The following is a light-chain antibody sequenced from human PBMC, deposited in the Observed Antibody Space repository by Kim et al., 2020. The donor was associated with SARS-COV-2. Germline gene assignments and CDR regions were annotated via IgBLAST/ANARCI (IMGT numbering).Light chain of an antibody. CDR1: KLGDKY. V-gene: IGLV3-1*01. CDR3: QAWDSSTYGV. J-gene: IGLJ2*01. CDR2: QDN. Sequence: VSQGQTASITCSGDKLGDKYACWYQQKPGQSPVLVIYQDNKRPSGIPERFSGSNSGNTATLTISGTQAMDEADYYCQAWDSSTYGVFGGGTQLTVL.